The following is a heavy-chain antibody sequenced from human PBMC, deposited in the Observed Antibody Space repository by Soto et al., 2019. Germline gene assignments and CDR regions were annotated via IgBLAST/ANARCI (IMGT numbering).Heavy chain of an antibody. D-gene: IGHD4-17*01. Sequence: QVQLVQSGAEVKKPGSSVKVSCKASVGTFSSYAISWVRQAPGQGLEWMGGLIPIFGTANYAQKFQGRVTITADESTSTAYMELSSLRSEHTAVYYCASDMGPYGTDAFDIWGQGTMVTVSS. CDR3: ASDMGPYGTDAFDI. CDR2: LIPIFGTA. V-gene: IGHV1-69*01. J-gene: IGHJ3*02. CDR1: VGTFSSYA.